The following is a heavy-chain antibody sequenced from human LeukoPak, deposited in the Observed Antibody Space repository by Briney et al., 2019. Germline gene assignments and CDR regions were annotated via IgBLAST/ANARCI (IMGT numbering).Heavy chain of an antibody. V-gene: IGHV4-59*12. D-gene: IGHD3-16*01. CDR1: GGSISSNY. Sequence: SETLSLTCTVSGGSISSNYWTWIRQPPGKGLEYIGYIYYTGATNYNPSLKSRVTISVDKYKNKFSLKLSSVTASDTALYYCARGEYDYAWGSYSPNAFAMWGQGTMVTVSS. J-gene: IGHJ3*02. CDR2: IYYTGAT. CDR3: ARGEYDYAWGSYSPNAFAM.